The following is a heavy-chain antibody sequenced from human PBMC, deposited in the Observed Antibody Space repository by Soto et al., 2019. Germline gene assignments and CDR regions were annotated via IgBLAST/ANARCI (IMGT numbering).Heavy chain of an antibody. CDR1: GFMFSGYG. J-gene: IGHJ4*02. D-gene: IGHD5-12*01. V-gene: IGHV3-30*18. CDR3: AQDPKRDGYNYASF. Sequence: QVQLVESGGGVVQPGRSLRLSCAASGFMFSGYGMHRVRQAPGKGLEWVAVTSYDGSNKYYADSVKGRFTISRDNSKNTLYLQMNSLRGEDTAIYYCAQDPKRDGYNYASFWGQGTLVTVSS. CDR2: TSYDGSNK.